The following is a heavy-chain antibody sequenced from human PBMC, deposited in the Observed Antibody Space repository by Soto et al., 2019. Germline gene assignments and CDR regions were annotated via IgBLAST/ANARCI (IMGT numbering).Heavy chain of an antibody. CDR1: GFTFSSYW. D-gene: IGHD3-10*01. Sequence: EVQLVESGGGLVQPGGSLRLSCAASGFTFSSYWMSWVRQAPGKGLEWVANIKQDGSEKYYVDSVKGRFTISRDNAKNSLYLQRNILRAADTAAYYCASRPSVVLWFENTGAWGQGTLVTVAS. CDR3: ASRPSVVLWFENTGA. J-gene: IGHJ5*02. CDR2: IKQDGSEK. V-gene: IGHV3-7*01.